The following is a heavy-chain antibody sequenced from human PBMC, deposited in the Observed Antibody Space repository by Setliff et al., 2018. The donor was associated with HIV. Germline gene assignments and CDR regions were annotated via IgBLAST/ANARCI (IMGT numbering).Heavy chain of an antibody. J-gene: IGHJ4*02. CDR1: GFTFNIYA. CDR2: ITSGSSTI. V-gene: IGHV3-48*01. Sequence: GGSLRLSCAASGFTFNIYAMNWVRQVPGKGLEWVSHITSGSSTIYYADSVKGRFTISRDNAKNSLSLQMNSLRAEDTAVYYCASGGGGYAGSRWFDYWGRGTLVTVSS. D-gene: IGHD3-22*01. CDR3: ASGGGGYAGSRWFDY.